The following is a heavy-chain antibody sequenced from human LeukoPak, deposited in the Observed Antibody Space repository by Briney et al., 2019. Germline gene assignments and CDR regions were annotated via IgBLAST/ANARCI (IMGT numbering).Heavy chain of an antibody. D-gene: IGHD2-2*02. Sequence: PGGSLRLSCAASGFTFDDYAMHWVRQAPGKGLEWVSLISWDGGSTYYADSVKGRFTISRDNSKSSLYLQMNSLRAEDTASYYCAKGPYCSSTSCYTPYFDYWGQGTLVTVSS. J-gene: IGHJ4*02. CDR3: AKGPYCSSTSCYTPYFDY. CDR1: GFTFDDYA. CDR2: ISWDGGST. V-gene: IGHV3-43D*03.